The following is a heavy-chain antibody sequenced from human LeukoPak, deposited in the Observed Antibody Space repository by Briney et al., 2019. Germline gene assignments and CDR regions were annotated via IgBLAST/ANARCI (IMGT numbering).Heavy chain of an antibody. V-gene: IGHV4-59*01. CDR3: ARGYCSGGSCYSTRVFDY. D-gene: IGHD2-15*01. CDR1: GGSISSYY. J-gene: IGHJ4*02. CDR2: IYYSGST. Sequence: SETLSLTCTVSGGSISSYYWSWIRQPPGKGLEWIGYIYYSGSTNYNPSLKSRVTISVYTSKNQFSLKLSSVTAADTAVYYCARGYCSGGSCYSTRVFDYWGQGTLVTVSS.